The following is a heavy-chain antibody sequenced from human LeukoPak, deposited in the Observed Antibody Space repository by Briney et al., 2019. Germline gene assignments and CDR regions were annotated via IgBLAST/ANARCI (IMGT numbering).Heavy chain of an antibody. CDR1: GGSISSSNYY. J-gene: IGHJ4*02. CDR2: IYTSEST. Sequence: SETLSLTCSVSGGSISSSNYYWSWIRQPAGKGLEWIGRIYTSESTNYNPSLRSRVTISVDTSRNQFSLKLSSVTAADTAVYYCARGLWFGDENPPYFDYWGQGILVTVSS. V-gene: IGHV4-61*02. CDR3: ARGLWFGDENPPYFDY. D-gene: IGHD3-10*01.